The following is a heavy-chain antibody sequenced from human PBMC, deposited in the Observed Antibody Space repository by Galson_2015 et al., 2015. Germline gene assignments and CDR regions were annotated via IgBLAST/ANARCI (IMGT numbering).Heavy chain of an antibody. CDR1: GFTFRSYA. J-gene: IGHJ4*02. Sequence: SLRLSCAGSGFTFRSYAISWVRQAPGKGLEWVSAVSGSGDNKYYADSVKGRFNISRDNSKNTLYLQMNSLRAEDTAIYYCAKGGGDGSVYYYFDYWGQGTLVTVSS. V-gene: IGHV3-23*01. CDR2: VSGSGDNK. D-gene: IGHD5-24*01. CDR3: AKGGGDGSVYYYFDY.